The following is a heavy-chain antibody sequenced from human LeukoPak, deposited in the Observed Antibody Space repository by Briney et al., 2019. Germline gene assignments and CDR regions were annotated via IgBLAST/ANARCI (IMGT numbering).Heavy chain of an antibody. CDR2: ISSSSSYI. Sequence: PGGSLRLSCAASGFTVSSNYMSWVRQAPGKGLEWVSSISSSSSYIYYADSVKGRFTISRDNAKNSLYLQMNSLRAEDTAVYYCARDSDYYDSSGYSYYYYYGMDVWGQGTTVTVSS. CDR3: ARDSDYYDSSGYSYYYYYGMDV. D-gene: IGHD3-22*01. CDR1: GFTVSSNY. V-gene: IGHV3-21*01. J-gene: IGHJ6*02.